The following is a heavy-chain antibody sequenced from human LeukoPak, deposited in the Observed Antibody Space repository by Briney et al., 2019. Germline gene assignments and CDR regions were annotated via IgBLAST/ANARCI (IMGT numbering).Heavy chain of an antibody. V-gene: IGHV3-7*01. Sequence: GGSLRLSCAASGFTFSDYWMMWVRQAPGKGLEWVAQIKVDGSEKYYVDSVRGRFTTSRDNAKNSLDLQMNTLRVEDTAVYYCVRDATRGGDLDHWGQGTLVTVSS. D-gene: IGHD2-21*01. CDR3: VRDATRGGDLDH. CDR1: GFTFSDYW. CDR2: IKVDGSEK. J-gene: IGHJ5*02.